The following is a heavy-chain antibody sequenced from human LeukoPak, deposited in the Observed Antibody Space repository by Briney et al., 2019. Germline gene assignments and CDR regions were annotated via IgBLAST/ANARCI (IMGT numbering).Heavy chain of an antibody. Sequence: RSETLSLTCAVYGWSFNDYYWNWIRQPPGKGLEWIGEINARGDTNYNPSLKSRVTISVDTSKKQFSLRLTSMIAADTALYYCARGQVPAARGYNWFDPWGQGTLVTVSS. CDR2: INARGDT. D-gene: IGHD2-2*01. CDR3: ARGQVPAARGYNWFDP. J-gene: IGHJ5*02. CDR1: GWSFNDYY. V-gene: IGHV4-34*01.